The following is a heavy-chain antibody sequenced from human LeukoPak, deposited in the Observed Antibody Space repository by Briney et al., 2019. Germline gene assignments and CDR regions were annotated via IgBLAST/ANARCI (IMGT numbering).Heavy chain of an antibody. D-gene: IGHD1-1*01. Sequence: ASVKVSCKTSGYTFTSYGINWVRQVPGQGLEWMGWISGSNGYTKYAQKIQGRVTLTTDEPTRTAYMELRSLRSDDTAVYYCARGTEGGIDYYYMDVWGKGTTVTVSS. J-gene: IGHJ6*03. CDR1: GYTFTSYG. V-gene: IGHV1-18*01. CDR3: ARGTEGGIDYYYMDV. CDR2: ISGSNGYT.